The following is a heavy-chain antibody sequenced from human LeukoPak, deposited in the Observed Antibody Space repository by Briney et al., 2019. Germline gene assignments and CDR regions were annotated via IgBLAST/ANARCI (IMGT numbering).Heavy chain of an antibody. CDR1: GGSISSSSYY. Sequence: PSETLSLTCTVSGGSISSSSYYWGWIRQPPGKGLEWIGSIYYSGSTYYNPSRKSRVTISVDTSKNQFSLKLSSVTAADTAVYYCARGIDGGGALWFRYYYYYMDVWGKGTTVTVSS. J-gene: IGHJ6*03. D-gene: IGHD3-10*01. V-gene: IGHV4-39*07. CDR3: ARGIDGGGALWFRYYYYYMDV. CDR2: IYYSGST.